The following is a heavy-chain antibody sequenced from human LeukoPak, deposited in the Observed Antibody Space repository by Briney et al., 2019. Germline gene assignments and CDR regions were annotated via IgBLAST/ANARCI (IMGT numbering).Heavy chain of an antibody. V-gene: IGHV3-33*01. CDR3: ARAQTYAYLIPGFDY. CDR1: GLPLSTCG. CDR2: MWYDESDK. Sequence: PGGPRKLSGAPSGLPLSTCGIHWVPQAPAKGLGCRAVMWYDESDKYYADSVKGRFTISRDSSKNTLYLQMNSLRAEDTAVYYCARAQTYAYLIPGFDYWGQGTLVTVSS. J-gene: IGHJ4*02. D-gene: IGHD3-16*01.